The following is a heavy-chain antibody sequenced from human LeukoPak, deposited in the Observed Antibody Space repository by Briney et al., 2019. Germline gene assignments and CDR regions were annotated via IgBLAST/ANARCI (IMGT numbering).Heavy chain of an antibody. CDR2: MNPNSGNT. CDR1: GYTFTSYD. D-gene: IGHD3-22*01. CDR3: ARGSDSSGYYWGFYYYYYMDV. J-gene: IGHJ6*03. V-gene: IGHV1-8*03. Sequence: ASVKVSCKASGYTFTSYDINWVRQATGQGLEWMGWMNPNSGNTGYAQKFQGRVTITRNTSISTAYMELSSLRSEDTAVYYCARGSDSSGYYWGFYYYYYMDVWGKGTTVTVSS.